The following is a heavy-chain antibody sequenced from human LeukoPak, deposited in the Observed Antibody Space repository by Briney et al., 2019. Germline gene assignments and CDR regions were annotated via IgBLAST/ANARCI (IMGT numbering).Heavy chain of an antibody. CDR2: IYYSGST. CDR3: TRGGSNFDY. J-gene: IGHJ4*02. D-gene: IGHD3-10*01. Sequence: PSETLSLTCTVSGGSISSYYWRWVRQPPEKGLEWIGYIYYSGSTNYNPSLKSRVTISVDTSENQFSLQLTSVTAADTAVYFCTRGGSNFDYWGQGTLVTVSS. CDR1: GGSISSYY. V-gene: IGHV4-59*01.